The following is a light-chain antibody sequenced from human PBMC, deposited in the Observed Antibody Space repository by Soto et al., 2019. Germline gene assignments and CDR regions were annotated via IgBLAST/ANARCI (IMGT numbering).Light chain of an antibody. V-gene: IGKV3-20*01. Sequence: VVLKQSPGTLSLSTGERATLSCRASQSVSSSYLAWYQQKPGQAPRLLIYGASSRATGIPDRFSGSGSGTDFTLTISRLEPEDFAVYYCQQYGSSLGVTFGGGTKVDIK. CDR3: QQYGSSLGVT. CDR2: GAS. CDR1: QSVSSSY. J-gene: IGKJ4*01.